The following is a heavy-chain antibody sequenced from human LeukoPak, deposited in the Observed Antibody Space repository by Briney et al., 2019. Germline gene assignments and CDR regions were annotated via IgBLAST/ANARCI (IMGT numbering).Heavy chain of an antibody. CDR3: ARAPFDYSDYYNYFDY. D-gene: IGHD4-11*01. V-gene: IGHV1-69*13. J-gene: IGHJ4*02. CDR2: IIPIFGTA. CDR1: GGTFSSYA. Sequence: SVKVSCKASGGTFSSYAISWVRQAPGQGLEWMGGIIPIFGTANYAQKFQGRVTITADESTSTAYMELSSLRSEDTAVYYCARAPFDYSDYYNYFDYWGQGTLVTVSS.